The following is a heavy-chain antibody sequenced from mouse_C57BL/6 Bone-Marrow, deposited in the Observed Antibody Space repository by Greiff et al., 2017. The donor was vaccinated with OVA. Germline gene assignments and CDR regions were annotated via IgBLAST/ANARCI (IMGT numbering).Heavy chain of an antibody. CDR2: INPSTGGT. CDR3: AKFLHYYGSSVSYWYFDV. D-gene: IGHD1-1*01. Sequence: VQLQQSGPELVKPGASVKISCKASGYSFTGYYMNWVKQSPEKSLEWIGEINPSTGGTTYNQKFKAKATLTVDKSSSTAYMQLKSLTSEDSAVYYCAKFLHYYGSSVSYWYFDVWGTGTTVTVSS. J-gene: IGHJ1*03. V-gene: IGHV1-42*01. CDR1: GYSFTGYY.